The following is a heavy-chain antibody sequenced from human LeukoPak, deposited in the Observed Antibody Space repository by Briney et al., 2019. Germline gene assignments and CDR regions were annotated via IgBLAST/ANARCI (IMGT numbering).Heavy chain of an antibody. CDR3: ARAPTPYYYGMDV. V-gene: IGHV3-21*01. CDR2: ISSSSSYI. CDR1: GFTFSSYS. Sequence: GGSLRLSCAASGFTFSSYSMNWVRQAPGKGLEWVSSISSSSSYIYYADPVKGRFTISRDNAKNSLYLQMNSLRAEDTAVYYCARAPTPYYYGMDVWGQGTTVTVSS. J-gene: IGHJ6*02.